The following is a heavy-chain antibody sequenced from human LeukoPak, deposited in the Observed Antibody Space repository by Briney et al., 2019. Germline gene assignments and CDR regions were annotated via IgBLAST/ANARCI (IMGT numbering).Heavy chain of an antibody. CDR2: INGRGNMT. V-gene: IGHV3-23*01. J-gene: IGHJ4*02. CDR3: AKARAPGGDY. Sequence: GGSQRLSCAASGFTFSRYAMTWVRQAPGKGLEWVSGINGRGNMTYYADSVRGRFAISRDNSKNTVFLHMNNLRTDDTAIYYCAKARAPGGDYWGQGTLVTVSS. CDR1: GFTFSRYA. D-gene: IGHD2-15*01.